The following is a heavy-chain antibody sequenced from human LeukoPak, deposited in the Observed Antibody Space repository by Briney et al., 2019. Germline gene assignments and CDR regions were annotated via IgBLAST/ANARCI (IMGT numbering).Heavy chain of an antibody. V-gene: IGHV3-15*01. J-gene: IGHJ5*02. CDR2: IKSKTDGGTT. Sequence: PGGSLRLSCAASGFTFSNAWMSWVRQAPGKGLEWVGRIKSKTDGGTTDYAAPVKGRFTISRDDSKNTLYLQMNSLKTEDTAVYYCTTDFIIDISNWFDPWGQGTLVTVSS. CDR1: GFTFSNAW. CDR3: TTDFIIDISNWFDP. D-gene: IGHD3-9*01.